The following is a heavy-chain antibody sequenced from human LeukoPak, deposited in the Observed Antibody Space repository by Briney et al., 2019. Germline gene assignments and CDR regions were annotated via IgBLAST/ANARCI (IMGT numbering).Heavy chain of an antibody. CDR1: GYTFTGYY. J-gene: IGHJ4*02. CDR3: ARDMSGYSSLTSQFDY. Sequence: ASVKVSCKASGYTFTGYYMHWVRQAPGQGLEWMGWINPNSGGTNYAQKFQGRVTMTRDTSISTAYMELSRLRSDDTAVYYCARDMSGYSSLTSQFDYWGQGTLVTVSS. CDR2: INPNSGGT. D-gene: IGHD6-19*01. V-gene: IGHV1-2*02.